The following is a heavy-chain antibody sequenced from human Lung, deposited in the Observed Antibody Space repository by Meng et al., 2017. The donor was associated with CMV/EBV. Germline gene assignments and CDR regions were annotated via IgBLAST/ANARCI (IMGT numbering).Heavy chain of an antibody. J-gene: IGHJ4*02. D-gene: IGHD6-13*01. CDR1: GFTVSSNY. V-gene: IGHV3-53*01. Sequence: GGSXRLXCAASGFTVSSNYMSWVRQAPGKGLEWVSVIYSGGSTYYADSVKGRFTISRDNSKNTLYLQMNSLRAEDTAVYYCARGRGSSWYVLVYLGQGTLVTVSS. CDR3: ARGRGSSWYVLVY. CDR2: IYSGGST.